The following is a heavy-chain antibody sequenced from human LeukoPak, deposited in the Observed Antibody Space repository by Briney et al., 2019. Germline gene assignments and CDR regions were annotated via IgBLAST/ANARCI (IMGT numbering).Heavy chain of an antibody. J-gene: IGHJ4*02. Sequence: GGSLRLSCTASGFSFSGYWMSWVRQAPGKGLEWVASIKQDGSEKYYVDSVKGRFTISRDNAKNSLYLQMNTLRPEDTAVYYCARERQNKDFWSGGDYWGQGTLVTVSS. V-gene: IGHV3-7*01. CDR1: GFSFSGYW. CDR2: IKQDGSEK. D-gene: IGHD3-3*01. CDR3: ARERQNKDFWSGGDY.